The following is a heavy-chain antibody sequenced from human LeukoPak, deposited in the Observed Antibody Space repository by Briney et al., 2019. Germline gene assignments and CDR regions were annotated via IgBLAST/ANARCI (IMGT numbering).Heavy chain of an antibody. V-gene: IGHV4-38-2*02. CDR3: AKAFCSGGSCYSRGRMKMNDFDY. J-gene: IGHJ4*02. CDR2: IYHSGYT. D-gene: IGHD2-15*01. CDR1: GYSISSDCY. Sequence: SETLSLTCSVSGYSISSDCYWAWIRQPPGQGLEWIGGIYHSGYTYYYPSLKSRVTLSVDTSKNQFSLRLSSVTAADTAVYYCAKAFCSGGSCYSRGRMKMNDFDYWGQGTLVTVSS.